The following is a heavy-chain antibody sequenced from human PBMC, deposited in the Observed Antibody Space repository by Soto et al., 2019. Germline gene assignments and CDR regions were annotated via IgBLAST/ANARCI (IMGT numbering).Heavy chain of an antibody. Sequence: GASVKFSCKASGGTFSSYAISWVRQAPGQGLEWMGGIIPIFGTANYAQKFQGRVTITADESTSTAYMELSSLRSEDTAVYYCARGYPIYDDYWGQGTLVTVSS. D-gene: IGHD5-12*01. CDR3: ARGYPIYDDY. V-gene: IGHV1-69*13. CDR1: GGTFSSYA. J-gene: IGHJ4*02. CDR2: IIPIFGTA.